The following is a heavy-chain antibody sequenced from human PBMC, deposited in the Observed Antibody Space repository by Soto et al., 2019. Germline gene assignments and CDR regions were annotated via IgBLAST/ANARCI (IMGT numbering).Heavy chain of an antibody. D-gene: IGHD1-26*01. CDR2: ISGYNAIT. V-gene: IGHV1-18*01. CDR1: GYTFTSYE. CDR3: AKNSAPNWYFDL. Sequence: QVQLVQSGPEVKKPGASVKVSCKASGYTFTSYEITWVRQAPGQGLEWMGWISGYNAITNYAQKFQGRVTMTTETSTSTAYMELRSLRSDDTAVYYCAKNSAPNWYFDLWGRGTLVTVSS. J-gene: IGHJ2*01.